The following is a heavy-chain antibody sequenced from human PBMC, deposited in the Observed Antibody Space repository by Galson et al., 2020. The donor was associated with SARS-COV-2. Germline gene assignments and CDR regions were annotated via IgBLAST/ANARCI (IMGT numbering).Heavy chain of an antibody. CDR2: SYHSGST. Sequence: SQTLSLTCTVSGGSIRNYFWNWIRQPPGKGLEWIGFSYHSGSTNYNPSLKSRVTISVDTSRSQVSLKMDSVTAADTAEYFCAGYGGYTYGYYFHYWGQGSLVTVSS. CDR3: AGYGGYTYGYYFHY. D-gene: IGHD5-18*01. CDR1: GGSIRNYF. V-gene: IGHV4-59*08. J-gene: IGHJ4*02.